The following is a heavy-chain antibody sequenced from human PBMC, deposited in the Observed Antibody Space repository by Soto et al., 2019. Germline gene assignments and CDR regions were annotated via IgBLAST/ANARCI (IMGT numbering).Heavy chain of an antibody. J-gene: IGHJ6*02. Sequence: GESLKISCAASGFTFSSYSMNWVRQAPGKGLEWVSYISSSSSTIYYADSVKGRFTISRDNAKNSLYLQMNSLRDEDTAVYYCARERAGSGSYYNGNYGMDVWGQGTTVTVSS. CDR2: ISSSSSTI. D-gene: IGHD3-10*01. CDR1: GFTFSSYS. V-gene: IGHV3-48*02. CDR3: ARERAGSGSYYNGNYGMDV.